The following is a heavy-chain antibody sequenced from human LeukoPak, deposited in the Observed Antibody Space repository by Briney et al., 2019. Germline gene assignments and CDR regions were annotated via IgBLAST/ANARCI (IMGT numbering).Heavy chain of an antibody. V-gene: IGHV3-21*06. CDR1: GFTFSGYA. CDR2: ISSTGNYI. J-gene: IGHJ4*02. CDR3: ARDRGGRGLDY. D-gene: IGHD4-23*01. Sequence: PGGSLRLSCAASGFTFSGYAMSWVRQAPGKGLEWVSSISSTGNYIYYTESVKGRFTISRDNAKNSLFLQMNSLRAEDTAVYYCARDRGGRGLDYWGQGTLVTVSS.